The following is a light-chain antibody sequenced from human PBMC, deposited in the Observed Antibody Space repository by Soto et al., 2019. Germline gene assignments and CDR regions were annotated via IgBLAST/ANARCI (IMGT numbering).Light chain of an antibody. CDR1: SSDVGGYNY. Sequence: QSVLTLPPSASGSPGQSVTISCTGTSSDVGGYNYVSWYQQHPGKAPKLMIYEVSKRPSGVPDRFSGSKSGNTASLTVSGLQAEDEADYYCSSYAGSKNYVLGTGTKVTVL. V-gene: IGLV2-8*01. CDR3: SSYAGSKNYV. CDR2: EVS. J-gene: IGLJ1*01.